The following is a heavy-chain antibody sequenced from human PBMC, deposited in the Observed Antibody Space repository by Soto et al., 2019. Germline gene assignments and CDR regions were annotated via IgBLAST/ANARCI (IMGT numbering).Heavy chain of an antibody. CDR2: IRSKAYGGTT. D-gene: IGHD6-6*01. J-gene: IGHJ4*02. CDR1: GFTFGDYA. CDR3: TRFRSSWSPRTHYFDY. V-gene: IGHV3-49*03. Sequence: GGSLRLSCTASGFTFGDYAMSWFRQAPGKGLEWVGFIRSKAYGGTTEYAASVKGRFTISRDDSKSIAYLQMNSLKTEDTAVYYCTRFRSSWSPRTHYFDYWGQGTLVTVSS.